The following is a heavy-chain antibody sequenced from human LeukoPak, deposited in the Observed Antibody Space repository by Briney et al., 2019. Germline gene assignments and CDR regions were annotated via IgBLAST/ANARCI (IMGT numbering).Heavy chain of an antibody. CDR2: MIPIFGTA. V-gene: IGHV1-69*13. CDR1: GGTFSSYA. Sequence: SVKVSCKASGGTFSSYAISWVRQAPGPGLEWMGGMIPIFGTANYAQKFQGRVTITADESTSTAYMELSSLRSEDTAVYYCAREFIAAAGTDNWFDPWGQGTLVTVSS. D-gene: IGHD6-13*01. J-gene: IGHJ5*02. CDR3: AREFIAAAGTDNWFDP.